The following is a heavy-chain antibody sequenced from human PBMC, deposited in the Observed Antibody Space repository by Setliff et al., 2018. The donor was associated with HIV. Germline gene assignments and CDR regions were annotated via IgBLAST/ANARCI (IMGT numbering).Heavy chain of an antibody. V-gene: IGHV4-39*01. Sequence: SETLSLTCSVSGGSISDNKYYWSWIRQPPGKGLEWPGSIYHSGKTYYNPSLKRRLTISVDTSKNEFSLKLTSVTAADTAVYYCASRVYYYDESAILREEGFVPWGQGTLVTVSS. D-gene: IGHD3-22*01. CDR3: ASRVYYYDESAILREEGFVP. CDR2: IYHSGKT. CDR1: GGSISDNKYY. J-gene: IGHJ5*02.